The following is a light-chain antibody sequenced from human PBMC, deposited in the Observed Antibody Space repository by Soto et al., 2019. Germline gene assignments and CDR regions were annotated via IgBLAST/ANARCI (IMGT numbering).Light chain of an antibody. V-gene: IGKV3-15*01. CDR2: GAS. Sequence: EIVMMQSPATLSVSPGERATLSCRASRIIANNLAWYQQKPGQAPRLLIYGASTRAPGIPARFGGSGSGTEFTLTISSLQSEDFAIYYCQHYNNWPPWTFGQGTKVDIK. CDR1: RIIANN. J-gene: IGKJ1*01. CDR3: QHYNNWPPWT.